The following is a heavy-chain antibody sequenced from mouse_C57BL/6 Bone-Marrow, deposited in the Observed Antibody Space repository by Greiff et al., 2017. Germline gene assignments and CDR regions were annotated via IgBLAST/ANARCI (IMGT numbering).Heavy chain of an antibody. CDR1: GYSFTDYN. CDR3: AREGNWGAYCDY. V-gene: IGHV1-39*01. CDR2: INPNYGTT. Sequence: EVKLVESGPELVKPGASVKISCKASGYSFTDYNMNWVKQSNGKSLEWIGVINPNYGTTSYNQKFKGKATLTVDQSSSTAYMQLNSLTSEDSAVYYCAREGNWGAYCDYWGQGTTLTVSS. J-gene: IGHJ2*01. D-gene: IGHD4-1*02.